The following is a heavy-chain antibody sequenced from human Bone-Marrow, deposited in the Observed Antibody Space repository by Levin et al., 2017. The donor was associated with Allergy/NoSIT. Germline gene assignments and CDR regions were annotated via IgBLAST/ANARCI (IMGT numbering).Heavy chain of an antibody. CDR3: ARSANYQRRHNYNFMDV. J-gene: IGHJ6*03. D-gene: IGHD3-10*01. V-gene: IGHV1-3*01. CDR1: GQTFTKYA. CDR2: IDAGNGNI. Sequence: GESLKISCKASGQTFTKYAIHWVRQAPGQRLESMGWIDAGNGNIRYAQKFQARVTITWDTSASTAYMELRSLRSEDTAAYFCARSANYQRRHNYNFMDVWGKGTTVIVS.